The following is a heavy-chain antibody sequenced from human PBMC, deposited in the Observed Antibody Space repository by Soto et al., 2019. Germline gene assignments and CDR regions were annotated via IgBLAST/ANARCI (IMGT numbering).Heavy chain of an antibody. CDR1: GFTFSSYA. Sequence: GGSLRLSCAASGFTFSSYAMSWVRQAPGKGLEWVSAISGSGGSTYYADSVKGRFTISRDNSKNTLYLQMNSLRAEDTAVYYCAKHFSRTEWELMANFDYWGHGTLVTVSS. CDR2: ISGSGGST. CDR3: AKHFSRTEWELMANFDY. D-gene: IGHD1-26*01. V-gene: IGHV3-23*01. J-gene: IGHJ4*01.